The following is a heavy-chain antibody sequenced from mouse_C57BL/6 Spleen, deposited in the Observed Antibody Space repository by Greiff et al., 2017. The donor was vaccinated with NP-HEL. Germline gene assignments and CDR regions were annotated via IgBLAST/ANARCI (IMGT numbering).Heavy chain of an antibody. V-gene: IGHV3-6*01. D-gene: IGHD2-12*01. Sequence: EVQLQESGPGLVKPSQSLSLTCSVTGYSITSGYYWNWIRQFPGNKLEWMGYISYDGSNNYNPSLKNRISITRYTSKNQLFLKLNSVTTADTATYYCARGDSYSNDAAYWGQGTLVTVSA. J-gene: IGHJ3*01. CDR3: ARGDSYSNDAAY. CDR2: ISYDGSN. CDR1: GYSITSGYY.